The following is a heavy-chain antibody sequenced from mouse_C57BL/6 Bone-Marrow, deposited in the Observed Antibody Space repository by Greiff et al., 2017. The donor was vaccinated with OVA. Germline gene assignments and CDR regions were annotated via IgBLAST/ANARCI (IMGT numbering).Heavy chain of an antibody. V-gene: IGHV1-69*01. CDR1: GYTFTSYW. J-gene: IGHJ2*01. CDR2: IDPSDSYT. CDR3: ARGGGYFDY. Sequence: QVQLQQPGAELVMPGASVKLSCKASGYTFTSYWMHWVKQRPGQGLEWIGEIDPSDSYTNYTQKFKGKSTLTVNKSSSTAYMQLSSLTSEDSAVSYCARGGGYFDYWGQGTTLTVSS.